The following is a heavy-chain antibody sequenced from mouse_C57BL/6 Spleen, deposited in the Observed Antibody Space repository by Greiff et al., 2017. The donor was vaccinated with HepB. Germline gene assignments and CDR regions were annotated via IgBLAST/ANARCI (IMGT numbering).Heavy chain of an antibody. CDR3: ARDLLDGDYDGYAMDY. CDR2: INYDGSST. Sequence: EVKLMESAGGLVQPGSSMKLSCTASGFTFSDYYMAWVRQVPEKGLEWVANINYDGSSTYYLDSLKSRFIISRDNAKNILYLQMSSLKSEDTATYYCARDLLDGDYDGYAMDYWGQGTSVTVSS. V-gene: IGHV5-16*01. D-gene: IGHD2-4*01. J-gene: IGHJ4*01. CDR1: GFTFSDYY.